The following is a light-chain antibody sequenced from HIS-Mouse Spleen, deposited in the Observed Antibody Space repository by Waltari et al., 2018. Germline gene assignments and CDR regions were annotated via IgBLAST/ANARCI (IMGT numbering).Light chain of an antibody. CDR3: SSYTSSSFNVV. CDR1: SSDVGGYNY. Sequence: SPGQSITISCTGTSSDVGGYNYVSWYQQHPGKAPKLMIYDVSNRPSGVSNRFSGSKSGNTASLTISGLQAEDEDDYYCSSYTSSSFNVVFGGGTKLTVL. CDR2: DVS. J-gene: IGLJ2*01. V-gene: IGLV2-14*03.